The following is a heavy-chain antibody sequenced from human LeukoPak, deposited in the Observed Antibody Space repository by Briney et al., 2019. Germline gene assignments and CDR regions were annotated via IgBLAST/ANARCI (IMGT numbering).Heavy chain of an antibody. Sequence: GGSLRLSCAASGFTFSSYSMNWVRQAPGKGLEWVSSISSSSSYIYCADSVKGRFTISRDNAKNSLYLQMNSLRAEDTAVYYCARDDYDILTGNSWFDPWGQGTLVTVSS. D-gene: IGHD3-9*01. V-gene: IGHV3-21*01. J-gene: IGHJ5*02. CDR2: ISSSSSYI. CDR3: ARDDYDILTGNSWFDP. CDR1: GFTFSSYS.